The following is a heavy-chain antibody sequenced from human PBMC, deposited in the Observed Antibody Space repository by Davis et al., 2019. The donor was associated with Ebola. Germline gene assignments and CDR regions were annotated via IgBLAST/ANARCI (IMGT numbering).Heavy chain of an antibody. D-gene: IGHD4-17*01. Sequence: AASVKVSCKASGYTFTGYYMHWVRQAPGQGLEWMGRIIPILGIANYAQKFQGRVTITADKSTSTAYMELSSLRSEDTAVYYCAKPPTVTREYYYYGMDVWGQGTTVTVSS. CDR1: GYTFTGYY. J-gene: IGHJ6*02. CDR3: AKPPTVTREYYYYGMDV. CDR2: IIPILGIA. V-gene: IGHV1-69*02.